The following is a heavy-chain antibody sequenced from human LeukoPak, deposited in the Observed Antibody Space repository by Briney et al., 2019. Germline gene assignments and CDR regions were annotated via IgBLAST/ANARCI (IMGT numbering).Heavy chain of an antibody. D-gene: IGHD3-9*01. CDR1: GGSISSGSYY. Sequence: PSETLSLTCTVTGGSISSGSYYWSWTRQAAGKGLEWIGRIYTSGYTNYNPSLKSRVTISLDTSKNQFSLKLSSVTAADTAVYYCARDRRVISDILTGYYRTEYYYYTDVWGEGTTVTVSS. CDR3: ARDRRVISDILTGYYRTEYYYYTDV. J-gene: IGHJ6*03. V-gene: IGHV4-61*02. CDR2: IYTSGYT.